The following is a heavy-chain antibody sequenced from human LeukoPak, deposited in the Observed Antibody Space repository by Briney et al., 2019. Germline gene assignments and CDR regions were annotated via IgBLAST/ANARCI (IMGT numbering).Heavy chain of an antibody. D-gene: IGHD6-19*01. J-gene: IGHJ4*02. CDR2: ISAYNGNT. CDR1: GYTFTSYG. V-gene: IGHV1-18*04. CDR3: AWRLAVAGILDY. Sequence: ASVKVSCKVSGYTFTSYGISWVRQAPGQGLEWMGWISAYNGNTNYAQKLQGRVTMTTDTSTSTAYMELRSLRSDDTAVYYCAWRLAVAGILDYWGQGTLVTVSS.